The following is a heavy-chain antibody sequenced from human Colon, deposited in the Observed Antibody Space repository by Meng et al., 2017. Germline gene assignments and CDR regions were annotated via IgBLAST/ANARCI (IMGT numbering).Heavy chain of an antibody. Sequence: GSLRLSCAVYGGSFSGYFWSWIRQPPGKGLEWIGDINQSRISNYNQSFKSRVTIPGDTSKNQFSLNLTSVTAADTAVYDCARAANNMWWLLVCNWYFDFWGRGTPVTVSS. J-gene: IGHJ2*01. CDR1: GGSFSGYF. D-gene: IGHD2-21*01. V-gene: IGHV4-34*01. CDR3: ARAANNMWWLLVCNWYFDF. CDR2: INQSRIS.